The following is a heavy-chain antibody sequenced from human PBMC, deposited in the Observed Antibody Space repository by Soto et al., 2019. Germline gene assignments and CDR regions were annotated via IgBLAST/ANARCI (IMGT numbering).Heavy chain of an antibody. CDR3: EVWRLDPQLAGYFDY. V-gene: IGHV3-23*01. D-gene: IGHD6-13*01. Sequence: EVPLLESGGGLVQPGGSLRLSCAASGFTFSSYAMSWVRQAPGKGLEWVSAISGSGGSTYYADSVKGRFTISRDNSKNTQYLQMNSLRAEDTAVYYCEVWRLDPQLAGYFDYWGQGTLVTLS. J-gene: IGHJ4*02. CDR1: GFTFSSYA. CDR2: ISGSGGST.